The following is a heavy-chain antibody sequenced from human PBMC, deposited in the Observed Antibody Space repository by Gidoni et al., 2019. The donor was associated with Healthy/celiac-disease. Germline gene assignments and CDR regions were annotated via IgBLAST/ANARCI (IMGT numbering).Heavy chain of an antibody. CDR3: ARDRRRDGYNDWYFDL. Sequence: QRQLQESGPGLVKHSETLSLPCTVSGGPISSYYWSWIRQPPGKGLEWIGYIYYRGSTNYNPALKSRVTISVDTSKNQFSLKLSSVTAADTAVYYCARDRRRDGYNDWYFDLWGRGTLVTVSS. D-gene: IGHD5-12*01. V-gene: IGHV4-59*01. J-gene: IGHJ2*01. CDR1: GGPISSYY. CDR2: IYYRGST.